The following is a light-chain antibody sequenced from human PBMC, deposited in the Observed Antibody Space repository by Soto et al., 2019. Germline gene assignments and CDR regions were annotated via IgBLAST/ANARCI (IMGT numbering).Light chain of an antibody. J-gene: IGKJ4*01. CDR1: QNINSY. CDR2: DAT. Sequence: DIQMTQSPSSLSASVGDRVTIICRASQNINSYLAWFQQKPGKAPKSLIYDATSLQSGVPSRFSGSGSGIDFSLTISSPQSEDIATYYCQQYQRYPPSLGGGTKLEIK. V-gene: IGKV1-16*01. CDR3: QQYQRYPPS.